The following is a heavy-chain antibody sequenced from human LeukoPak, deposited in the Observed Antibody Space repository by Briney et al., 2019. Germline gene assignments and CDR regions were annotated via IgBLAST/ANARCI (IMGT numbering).Heavy chain of an antibody. CDR2: IGSSAGDT. D-gene: IGHD3-22*01. Sequence: GVSLRLSCAASGFTFSSYPMTWVRQAPGKGLEWVSTIGSSAGDTHYADSVKGRFTISRDNSKNSLYLQMNSLRAEDTAVYYCAREGSSGYSGYFDLWGRGTLVTVSS. CDR3: AREGSSGYSGYFDL. CDR1: GFTFSSYP. J-gene: IGHJ2*01. V-gene: IGHV3-23*01.